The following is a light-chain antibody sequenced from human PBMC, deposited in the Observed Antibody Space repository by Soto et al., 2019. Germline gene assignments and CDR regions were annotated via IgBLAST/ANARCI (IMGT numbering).Light chain of an antibody. J-gene: IGKJ4*01. CDR3: QQYYNWPVT. V-gene: IGKV3-15*01. Sequence: ILLTQSPATLSVSPWETVTFSCRASRSVSNGSAWYQHKPGQAPRLLISGASNGATGIPPKVSGSGSGTEVTLTVDSLQSDDIAVYECQQYYNWPVTFGGGTKVDIK. CDR1: RSVSNG. CDR2: GAS.